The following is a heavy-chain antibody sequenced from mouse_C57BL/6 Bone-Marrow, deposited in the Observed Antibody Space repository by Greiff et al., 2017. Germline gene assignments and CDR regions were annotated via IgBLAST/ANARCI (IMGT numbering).Heavy chain of an antibody. J-gene: IGHJ2*01. V-gene: IGHV14-4*01. CDR3: TTGYPYFDY. CDR1: GFNIKDDY. D-gene: IGHD2-2*01. CDR2: IDPENGDT. Sequence: VQLKQSGAELVRPGASVKLSCTASGFNIKDDYMHWVKQRPEQGLEWIGWIDPENGDTEYASKFQGKATITADTSSNTAYLQLSSLTSEDTAVYYCTTGYPYFDYWGQGTTLTVSS.